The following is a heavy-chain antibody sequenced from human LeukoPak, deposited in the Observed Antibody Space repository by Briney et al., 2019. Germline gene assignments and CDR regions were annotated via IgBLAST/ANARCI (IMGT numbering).Heavy chain of an antibody. CDR2: IWYDGSNK. Sequence: GGSLRLSCAASGFTFSSYGMHWVRQAPGKGLEWVAVIWYDGSNKYYADSVKGRFTISRDNSKNTLYLQMNSLRAEDTAVYYCARAHDILTGYYLFDYWGQGTLVTASS. CDR1: GFTFSSYG. D-gene: IGHD3-9*01. V-gene: IGHV3-33*01. J-gene: IGHJ4*02. CDR3: ARAHDILTGYYLFDY.